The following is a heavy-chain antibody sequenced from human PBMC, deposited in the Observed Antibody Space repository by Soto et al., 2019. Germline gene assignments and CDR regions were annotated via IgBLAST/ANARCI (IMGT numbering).Heavy chain of an antibody. V-gene: IGHV3-30*04. J-gene: IGHJ6*02. CDR1: VFNFRNYA. CDR3: GKKIMGYAAQSHAMAV. CDR2: ISYDGGNK. Sequence: GGALRLSSAPSVFNFRNYALHWFRQAPAQGLEWVALISYDGGNKYYTDSARGRFTVYRDNFKNTLFRQMDSLRPEDTAVYYCGKKIMGYAAQSHAMAVWGQGTRVTVSS. D-gene: IGHD5-12*01.